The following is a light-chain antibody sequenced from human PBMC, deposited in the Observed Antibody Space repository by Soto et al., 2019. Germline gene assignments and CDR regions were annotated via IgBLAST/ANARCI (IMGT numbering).Light chain of an antibody. J-gene: IGKJ4*01. CDR2: AAS. CDR1: QSVSSN. CDR3: QQYNNWPLT. V-gene: IGKV3-15*01. Sequence: EIVLTQSPATLSVSPGERATLSCRASQSVSSNFAWYQQKPGRAPRLLIYAASTRATGVPARFSGSGSGTEFTLTISSLQSEDFAVYYCQQYNNWPLTFGGGTKVE.